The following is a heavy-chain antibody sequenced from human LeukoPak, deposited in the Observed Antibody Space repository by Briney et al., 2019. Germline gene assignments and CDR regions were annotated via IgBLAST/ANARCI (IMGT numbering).Heavy chain of an antibody. Sequence: PSETLSLTCTVSGVSISSYYWSWIRQPPAKGLEWIGYIYYSGSTNYNPSLKSRVTISVDTSKNQFSLKLSSVTAADTALYYCARVDSSSRLVDYWGQGTLVTVSS. CDR3: ARVDSSSRLVDY. CDR2: IYYSGST. D-gene: IGHD6-13*01. CDR1: GVSISSYY. V-gene: IGHV4-59*01. J-gene: IGHJ4*02.